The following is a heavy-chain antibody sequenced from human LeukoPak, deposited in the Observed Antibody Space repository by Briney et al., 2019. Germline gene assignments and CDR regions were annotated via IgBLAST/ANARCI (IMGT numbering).Heavy chain of an antibody. CDR2: ISGSGGSA. J-gene: IGHJ3*02. V-gene: IGHV3-23*01. D-gene: IGHD2-15*01. CDR1: GFTFSTYA. Sequence: GGSLRLSCAASGFTFSTYAMSGVRQAPGKGLEGVSTISGSGGSAYYEDYVKGRFTISRDNSKNTVYSQMNMLRAEDTAVYYCATTYWAAAFDIWGQGTMITVSS. CDR3: ATTYWAAAFDI.